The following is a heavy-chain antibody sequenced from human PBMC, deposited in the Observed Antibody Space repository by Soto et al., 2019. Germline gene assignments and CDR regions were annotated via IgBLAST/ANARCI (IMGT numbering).Heavy chain of an antibody. CDR2: ISSSSSYI. V-gene: IGHV3-21*01. J-gene: IGHJ4*02. CDR3: ARDSIREDILTGTFDY. D-gene: IGHD3-9*01. CDR1: GFTFSSYS. Sequence: GGSLILSCAASGFTFSSYSMNWVRQAPGKGLEWVSSISSSSSYIYYADSVKGRFTISRDNAKNSLYLQMNSLRAEDTAVYYCARDSIREDILTGTFDYWGQGTLVTVSS.